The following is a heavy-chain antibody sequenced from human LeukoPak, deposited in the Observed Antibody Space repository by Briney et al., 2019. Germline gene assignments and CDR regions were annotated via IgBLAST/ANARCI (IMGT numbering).Heavy chain of an antibody. D-gene: IGHD6-6*01. Sequence: GGSLRLSCAASGFAFSSYRMNWVRQAPGRGLEWVSSIGSSTKSIYYADSVKGRFIISRDNAKNSLYLQMNSLRAEDTAVYYCAREASEAFDIWGQGTTVTVSS. CDR1: GFAFSSYR. CDR2: IGSSTKSI. J-gene: IGHJ3*02. V-gene: IGHV3-21*01. CDR3: AREASEAFDI.